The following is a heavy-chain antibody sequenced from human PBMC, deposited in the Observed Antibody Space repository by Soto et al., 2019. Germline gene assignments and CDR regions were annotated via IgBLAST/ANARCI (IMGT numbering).Heavy chain of an antibody. CDR2: ITASSRTV. V-gene: IGHV3-48*01. J-gene: IGHJ6*03. Sequence: GGSLRLSCLASGFTFSGHSMVWVRQAPGKGLEWLSYITASSRTVSYTESVKGRFSISRDNAKNSLFLRVDSLRAEDTAVYYCARARLWGHLDVWGKGTTVNVS. D-gene: IGHD3-16*01. CDR1: GFTFSGHS. CDR3: ARARLWGHLDV.